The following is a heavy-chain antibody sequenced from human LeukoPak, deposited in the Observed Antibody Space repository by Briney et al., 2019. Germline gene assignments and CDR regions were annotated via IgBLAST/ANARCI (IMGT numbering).Heavy chain of an antibody. V-gene: IGHV1-18*01. Sequence: ASVKVSCKASGYTFTSYGISWVRQAPGQGLEWMGWISAYNGNTNYAQKLQGRVTMTTDTSTSTAYMELRSLRSDDTAVYYCARETYYYDSSGQLGYWGQGTLVTVSS. CDR1: GYTFTSYG. D-gene: IGHD3-22*01. J-gene: IGHJ4*02. CDR3: ARETYYYDSSGQLGY. CDR2: ISAYNGNT.